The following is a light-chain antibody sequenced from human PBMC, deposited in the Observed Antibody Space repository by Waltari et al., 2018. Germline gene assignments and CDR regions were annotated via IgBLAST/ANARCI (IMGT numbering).Light chain of an antibody. J-gene: IGKJ4*01. CDR2: HAS. CDR3: QQFNTFPLT. V-gene: IGKV1-13*02. Sequence: AIQLTQSPSSLSASVGDRVYITCRASQGISNGLAWYQQKTGKPPKRLIYHASSWEFGVPSTFSGNGYDTNFTLTISSLQPVDFATYYCQQFNTFPLTFGGGTKVEIK. CDR1: QGISNG.